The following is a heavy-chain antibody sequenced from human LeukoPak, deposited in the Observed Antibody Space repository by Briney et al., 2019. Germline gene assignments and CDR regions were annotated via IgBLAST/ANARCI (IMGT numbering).Heavy chain of an antibody. CDR3: ARYYYDSSGYYANTDYFDY. CDR2: INHSGST. Sequence: SETLSLTCAVYGGSFSGYYWSWIRQPPGEGLEWIGEINHSGSTNYNPSLKSRVTISVDTSKNQFSLKLSSVTAADTAVYYCARYYYDSSGYYANTDYFDYWGQGTLVTVSS. D-gene: IGHD3-22*01. V-gene: IGHV4-34*01. J-gene: IGHJ4*02. CDR1: GGSFSGYY.